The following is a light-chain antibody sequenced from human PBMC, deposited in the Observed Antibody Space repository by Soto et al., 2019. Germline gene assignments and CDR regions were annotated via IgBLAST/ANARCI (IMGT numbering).Light chain of an antibody. V-gene: IGLV2-14*03. CDR1: SSDVGGSNF. Sequence: QSALAQPASVSDSPGQSITISCTGTSSDVGGSNFVSWYQQHPGKPPKLIIYDVANRPSGVSNRFSGSKSGSTASLIISRLQTEDEADYYCASYTSSTTYVFGTGTKVT. CDR3: ASYTSSTTYV. J-gene: IGLJ1*01. CDR2: DVA.